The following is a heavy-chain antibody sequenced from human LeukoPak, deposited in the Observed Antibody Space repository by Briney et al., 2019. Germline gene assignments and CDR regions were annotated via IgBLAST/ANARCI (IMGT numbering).Heavy chain of an antibody. J-gene: IGHJ5*02. CDR3: ARPLKYYYGSETYFWFDP. Sequence: GGSLRLSCAVSGFTFNNYWMNWVRQAPGKGLEWVANIKQDGSEKYYVDSVKGRFTISRDNAKNSLYLQMNSLRAEDAAVYYCARPLKYYYGSETYFWFDPWGQGTLVTVSS. CDR1: GFTFNNYW. V-gene: IGHV3-7*01. CDR2: IKQDGSEK. D-gene: IGHD3-10*01.